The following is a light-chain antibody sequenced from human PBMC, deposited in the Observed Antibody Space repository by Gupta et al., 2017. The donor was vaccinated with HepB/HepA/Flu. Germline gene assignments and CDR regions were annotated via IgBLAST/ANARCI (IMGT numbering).Light chain of an antibody. CDR1: QSISRY. V-gene: IGKV1-39*01. Sequence: DIHMTQSPSSLSASVGDRITITCRASQSISRYLSWYQQTPGKAPKLLIYMASNLQGGVPSRFSGSGSGADFTLTISRLRPEDFASYYCQQSDSAPLTFGGGTKVEIK. J-gene: IGKJ4*01. CDR2: MAS. CDR3: QQSDSAPLT.